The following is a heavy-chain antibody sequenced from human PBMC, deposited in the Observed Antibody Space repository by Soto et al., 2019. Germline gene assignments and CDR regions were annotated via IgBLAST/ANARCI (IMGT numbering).Heavy chain of an antibody. V-gene: IGHV1-24*01. J-gene: IGHJ4*02. CDR3: ATQYSSGLRSDFDY. D-gene: IGHD6-19*01. Sequence: ASVKVSCKVSGYTLTELSMHWVRQAPGKGLEWMGGFDPEDGETIYAQKFQGRVTMTEDTSTDTAYMELSSLRSEDTAVYYCATQYSSGLRSDFDYWGQGTLVTVSS. CDR2: FDPEDGET. CDR1: GYTLTELS.